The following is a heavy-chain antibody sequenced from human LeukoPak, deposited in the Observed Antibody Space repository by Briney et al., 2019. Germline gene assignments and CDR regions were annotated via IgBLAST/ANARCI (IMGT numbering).Heavy chain of an antibody. CDR3: ARGGIRIWFGESLAWFDP. CDR2: INHSGST. CDR1: GGSFSGYY. Sequence: SETLSLTCAVYGGSFSGYYWSWIRQAPGKGLEWIGEINHSGSTNYNPSPKSRVTISVDPSKNQFSLKLSSVTAADTAVYYCARGGIRIWFGESLAWFDPWGQGTLVTVSS. J-gene: IGHJ5*02. V-gene: IGHV4-34*01. D-gene: IGHD3-10*01.